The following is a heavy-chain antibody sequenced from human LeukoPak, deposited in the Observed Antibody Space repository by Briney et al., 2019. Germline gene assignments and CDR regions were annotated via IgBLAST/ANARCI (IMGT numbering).Heavy chain of an antibody. CDR3: ARAFFGSRMVRGEDDWYFDL. D-gene: IGHD3-10*01. V-gene: IGHV3-53*01. J-gene: IGHJ2*01. CDR2: IYSGGKT. CDR1: GFTVSSNS. Sequence: GGSLRLSCTVSGFTVSSNSWSWVRQAPGKGLEWVSFIYSGGKTHSSDSVKGRFTISRDNSKNTLYLQMNSLRAEDTAVYYCARAFFGSRMVRGEDDWYFDLWGRGTLVTVSS.